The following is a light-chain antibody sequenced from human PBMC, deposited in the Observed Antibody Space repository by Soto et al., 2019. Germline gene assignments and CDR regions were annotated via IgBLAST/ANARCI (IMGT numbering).Light chain of an antibody. Sequence: QSVLTQPPSVSGAPGERVTISCTGSSSDIGAGYRVRWYQQVPGTAPKLLIYDNTNRPSGVSVRFSGSKSGTSASLTVSGLQAEDEADYYCTSYGGRDNLMFGGGTKLTVL. J-gene: IGLJ3*02. V-gene: IGLV1-40*01. CDR3: TSYGGRDNLM. CDR1: SSDIGAGYR. CDR2: DNT.